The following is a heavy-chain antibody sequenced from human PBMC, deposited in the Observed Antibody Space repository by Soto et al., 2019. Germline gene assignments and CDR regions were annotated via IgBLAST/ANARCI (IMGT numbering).Heavy chain of an antibody. J-gene: IGHJ3*02. CDR3: AKVNAGELWFGETPNAFDI. Sequence: GGSLRLSCAASGFTFSSYAMSWVRQAPGKGLEWVSAISGSGGSTYYADSVKGRFTISRDNSKNTLYLQMNSLRAEDTAVYYCAKVNAGELWFGETPNAFDIWGQGTMVTVSS. V-gene: IGHV3-23*01. CDR1: GFTFSSYA. CDR2: ISGSGGST. D-gene: IGHD3-10*01.